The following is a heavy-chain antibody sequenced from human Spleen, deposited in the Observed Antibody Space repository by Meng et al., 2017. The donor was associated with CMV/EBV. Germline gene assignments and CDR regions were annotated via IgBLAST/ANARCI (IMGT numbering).Heavy chain of an antibody. D-gene: IGHD2-2*01. CDR1: EFILSTNG. Sequence: EFILSTNGMHWDRQAQGKGLEWVAIIWSDGSSKDYGDSVKGRFTISRDNSKNTLYLQMNSLRVEDTAVYYCAKDQCSTTRCYSPLDFWGQGTLVTVSS. J-gene: IGHJ4*01. CDR3: AKDQCSTTRCYSPLDF. CDR2: IWSDGSSK. V-gene: IGHV3-33*06.